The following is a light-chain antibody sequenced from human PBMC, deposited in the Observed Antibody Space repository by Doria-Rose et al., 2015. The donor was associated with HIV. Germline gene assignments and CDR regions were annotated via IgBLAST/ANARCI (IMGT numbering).Light chain of an antibody. CDR1: KSFSSTY. Sequence: EIVKIQSSGTMSISPGERATLSCRARKSFSSTYLAWYQQKPGQAPSLLIYDGSTTATGIPDRSSASGSGTDFTLTINRLEPEDFALYYCHQYGSSWTFGQGTKVEI. CDR3: HQYGSSWT. J-gene: IGKJ1*01. V-gene: IGKV3-20*01. CDR2: DGS.